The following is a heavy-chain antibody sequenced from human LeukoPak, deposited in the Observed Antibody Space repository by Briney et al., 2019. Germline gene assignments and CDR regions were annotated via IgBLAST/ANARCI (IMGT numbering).Heavy chain of an antibody. Sequence: SETLSLTCAVYGGSFSGCYWSWIRQPPGKGLEWIGEINHSGSTNYNPSLKSRVTISVDTSKNQFSLKLSSVTAADTAVYYCARADKDYSSSWYWFDPWGQGTLVTVSS. CDR2: INHSGST. J-gene: IGHJ5*02. CDR1: GGSFSGCY. V-gene: IGHV4-34*01. D-gene: IGHD6-13*01. CDR3: ARADKDYSSSWYWFDP.